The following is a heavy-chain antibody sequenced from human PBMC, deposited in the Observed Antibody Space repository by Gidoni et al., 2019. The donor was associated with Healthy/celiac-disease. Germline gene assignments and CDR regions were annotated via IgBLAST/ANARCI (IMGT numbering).Heavy chain of an antibody. D-gene: IGHD6-6*01. Sequence: EVQLLESGGGLVQPGGSLRLSCAASGFTFSSYAMSWVRQAPGKGLEWVSAISGSGGSTHYADAVKSRFTISRDNSKNTLYLQMNSLRAEDTAVYYCAKDPTYSSSTNFDYWGQGTLVTVSS. J-gene: IGHJ4*02. CDR3: AKDPTYSSSTNFDY. CDR2: ISGSGGST. CDR1: GFTFSSYA. V-gene: IGHV3-23*01.